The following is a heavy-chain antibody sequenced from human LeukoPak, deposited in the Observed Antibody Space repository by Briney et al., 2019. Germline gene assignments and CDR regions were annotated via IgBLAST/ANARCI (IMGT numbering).Heavy chain of an antibody. CDR1: GGSISSSSYY. J-gene: IGHJ4*02. Sequence: PSETLSLTCTVSGGSISSSSYYWGWIRQPPGKGLEWIGSIYYSGSTYYNPSLKSRVTISVDTSKNQFSLKLSSVTAADTAVYYCARFFGVVIPYIDYWGQGTLVTVSS. V-gene: IGHV4-39*07. CDR3: ARFFGVVIPYIDY. CDR2: IYYSGST. D-gene: IGHD3-3*01.